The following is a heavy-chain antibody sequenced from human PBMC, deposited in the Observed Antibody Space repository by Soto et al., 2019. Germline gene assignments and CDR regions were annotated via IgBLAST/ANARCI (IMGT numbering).Heavy chain of an antibody. CDR1: GYPFTSSG. CDR2: ISAPTGSS. D-gene: IGHD3-22*01. CDR3: ARAFFYQGSDSRGYSFDAFDF. V-gene: IGHV1-18*01. J-gene: IGHJ3*01. Sequence: QVQLVQSGAAVKKPGASVKVSCKASGYPFTSSGMSWVRQAPGQGLEWMGWISAPTGSSEYAQRFQGRVTMTTDRSTSTAYMELRSLRSDDTAVYYCARAFFYQGSDSRGYSFDAFDFWGPGTLVTVSS.